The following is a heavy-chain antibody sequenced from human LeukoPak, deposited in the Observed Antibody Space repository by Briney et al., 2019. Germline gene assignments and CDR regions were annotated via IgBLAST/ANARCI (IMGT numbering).Heavy chain of an antibody. J-gene: IGHJ4*02. V-gene: IGHV3-11*03. Sequence: GASLRLSCAASGFPFSHYYMSWIRKAPGKGLEWVSYISSSSSYTNYADSVKGRFTISRDNAKNSLYLQRNSLRAEDTAVYYCARQGSRNYFGYWGQGTLVTVSS. CDR3: ARQGSRNYFGY. CDR1: GFPFSHYY. D-gene: IGHD2-2*01. CDR2: ISSSSSYT.